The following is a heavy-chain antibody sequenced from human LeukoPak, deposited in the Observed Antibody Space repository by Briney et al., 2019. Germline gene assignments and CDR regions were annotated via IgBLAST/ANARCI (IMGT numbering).Heavy chain of an antibody. CDR2: ISAYNGNT. D-gene: IGHD2-15*01. V-gene: IGHV1-18*01. CDR3: ARGGGSIRHAYYYYVDV. Sequence: ASVKVSCKASGYTFTSYSNSWVRQAPGQGLEWMGWISAYNGNTNYAQKLQGRVTMTTDTSTSTAYMELRSLRSDDTAVYYCARGGGSIRHAYYYYVDVWGKGTSVTVSS. CDR1: GYTFTSYS. J-gene: IGHJ6*03.